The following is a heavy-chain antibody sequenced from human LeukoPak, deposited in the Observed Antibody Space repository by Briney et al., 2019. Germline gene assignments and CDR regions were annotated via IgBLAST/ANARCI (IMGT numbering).Heavy chain of an antibody. D-gene: IGHD2-15*01. Sequence: SETLSLTCTVSGGSISSSSYYWGWIRQPPGKGLEWIGSIYYSGSTYYNPSLKSRVTISVDRSKNQFSLKLSSVTAADTAVYYCARAPGYCSGGSCYCYYGMDVWGQGTTVTASS. CDR1: GGSISSSSYY. CDR2: IYYSGST. J-gene: IGHJ6*02. CDR3: ARAPGYCSGGSCYCYYGMDV. V-gene: IGHV4-39*07.